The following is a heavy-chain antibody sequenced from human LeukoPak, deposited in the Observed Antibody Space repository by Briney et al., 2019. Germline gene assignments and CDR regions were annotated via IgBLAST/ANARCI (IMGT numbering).Heavy chain of an antibody. CDR2: IFASGST. V-gene: IGHV4-4*07. CDR1: GGSIRNYY. CDR3: AREGSAFDI. J-gene: IGHJ3*02. Sequence: SETLSLTCTVSGGSIRNYYWSWIRQPPGKGLEWIGRIFASGSTKYNPSLKSRVTMSVETSKKQFSLKLSSVTAADTAVYYCAREGSAFDIWGQGTMVTVSS.